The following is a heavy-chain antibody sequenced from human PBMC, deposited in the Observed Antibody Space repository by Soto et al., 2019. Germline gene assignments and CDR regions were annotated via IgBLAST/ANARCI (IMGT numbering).Heavy chain of an antibody. Sequence: QVPLVESGGGVVQPGRSLRLSCAASGFSFSSYGMHWVRQAPGKGLEWVAVIWYDGSNKYYADSVKGRFTISRDNSKNTLYLQMNSLSAEDTAVYYCARDDCSGGRCYPDYWGQGTLVTVSS. J-gene: IGHJ4*02. CDR1: GFSFSSYG. D-gene: IGHD2-15*01. CDR2: IWYDGSNK. V-gene: IGHV3-33*01. CDR3: ARDDCSGGRCYPDY.